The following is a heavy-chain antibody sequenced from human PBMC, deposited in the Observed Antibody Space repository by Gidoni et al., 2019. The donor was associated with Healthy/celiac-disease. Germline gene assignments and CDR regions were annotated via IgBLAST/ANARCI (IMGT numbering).Heavy chain of an antibody. Sequence: QVQLVESGGGVVQPGRSLRLSCAASGFTFSSYGMHWVRQAPGKGLEWVAVISYDGSNKYYADSVKGRFTISRDNSKNTLYLQMNSLRAEDTAVYYCAKDGGGGPDYWGQGTLVTVSS. CDR1: GFTFSSYG. CDR2: ISYDGSNK. D-gene: IGHD3-16*01. V-gene: IGHV3-30*18. CDR3: AKDGGGGPDY. J-gene: IGHJ4*02.